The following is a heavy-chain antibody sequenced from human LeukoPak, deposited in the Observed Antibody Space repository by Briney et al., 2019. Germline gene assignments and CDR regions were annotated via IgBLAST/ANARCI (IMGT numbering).Heavy chain of an antibody. CDR3: ARVRSGYSGYGYGKRSKGYFDY. CDR2: IYHSGST. CDR1: GGSISSSNW. Sequence: ETLSLTCAVSGGSISSSNWWSWARQPPGKGLEWIGEIYHSGSTNYNPSLKSRVTISVDKSKNQFSLKLSSVTAADTAVYYCARVRSGYSGYGYGKRSKGYFDYWGQGTLVTVPS. D-gene: IGHD5-12*01. V-gene: IGHV4-4*02. J-gene: IGHJ4*02.